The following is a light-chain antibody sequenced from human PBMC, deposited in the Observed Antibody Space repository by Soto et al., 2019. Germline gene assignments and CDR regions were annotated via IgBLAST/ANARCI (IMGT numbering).Light chain of an antibody. CDR2: AAS. V-gene: IGKV1-9*01. CDR3: QQLNSYPF. Sequence: DIQLTQSPSFLSASVGDRVTITCRASQGISSYLAWYQQKPGKAPKLLIYAASTLQSGVPSRFSGSGSGTGFTLTISSLQPEDFATYYCQQLNSYPFFGPGTKVDIK. CDR1: QGISSY. J-gene: IGKJ3*01.